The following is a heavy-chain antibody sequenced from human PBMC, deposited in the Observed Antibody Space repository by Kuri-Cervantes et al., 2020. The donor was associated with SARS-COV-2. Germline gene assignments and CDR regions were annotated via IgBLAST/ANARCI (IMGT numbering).Heavy chain of an antibody. CDR2: IKQDGSEK. CDR3: AIISSSFDY. CDR1: TFTFSNYW. Sequence: GESLKISCAASTFTFSNYWMSWVRQAPGKGLEWVANIKQDGSEKYYVDSVKGRFTISRDNSKNTLYLQMNSLRAEDTAVYYCAIISSSFDYWGQGTLVTVSS. V-gene: IGHV3-7*03. D-gene: IGHD6-6*01. J-gene: IGHJ4*02.